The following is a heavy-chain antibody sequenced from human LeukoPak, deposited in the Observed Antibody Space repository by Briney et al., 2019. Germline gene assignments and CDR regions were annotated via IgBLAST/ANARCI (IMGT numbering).Heavy chain of an antibody. CDR2: IYYSGST. CDR3: ARVAYCGGDCSFVDY. D-gene: IGHD2-21*02. J-gene: IGHJ4*02. CDR1: GGSISSYY. Sequence: SETLSLTCTVSGGSISSYYWSWIRQPPGKGLEWIGYIYYSGSTNYNPSLKSRVTTSVDTSKNQFSLKLSSVTAADTAVYYCARVAYCGGDCSFVDYWGQGTLVTVSS. V-gene: IGHV4-59*01.